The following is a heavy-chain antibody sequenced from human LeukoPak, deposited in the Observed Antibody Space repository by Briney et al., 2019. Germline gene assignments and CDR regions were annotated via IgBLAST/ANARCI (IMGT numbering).Heavy chain of an antibody. D-gene: IGHD3-10*01. V-gene: IGHV3-23*01. CDR3: AKTGGSGSYYGARDY. CDR2: ISDRGANT. CDR1: GFTFNNYA. J-gene: IGHJ4*02. Sequence: GGSLRLSCVASGFTFNNYAMSWVRQAPGKGLEWVSVISDRGANTFYADSVKGRVTISKDFSKNTLFLQMTSLRAEDTAVYYCAKTGGSGSYYGARDYWGQGTLVTVSS.